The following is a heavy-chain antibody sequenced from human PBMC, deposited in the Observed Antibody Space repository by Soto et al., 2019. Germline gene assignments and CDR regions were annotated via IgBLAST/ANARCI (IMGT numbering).Heavy chain of an antibody. CDR3: ARDLAAAGGPLDY. CDR2: ISSSSSYI. V-gene: IGHV3-21*01. D-gene: IGHD6-13*01. J-gene: IGHJ4*02. Sequence: PGGSLRLSCAASGFTFSSYSMNWVRQAPGKGLEWVSSISSSSSYIYYADSVKGRFTISRDNAKNSLYLQMNSLRAEDTAVYYCARDLAAAGGPLDYWGQGTRVTVSS. CDR1: GFTFSSYS.